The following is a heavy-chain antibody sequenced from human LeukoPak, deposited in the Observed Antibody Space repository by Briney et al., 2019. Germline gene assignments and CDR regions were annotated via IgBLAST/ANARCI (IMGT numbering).Heavy chain of an antibody. CDR1: GGSFSTYY. J-gene: IGHJ5*02. D-gene: IGHD3-3*01. CDR3: ARGRGTIFGVVIIKGNWFDP. CDR2: IYTSGAT. V-gene: IGHV4-4*07. Sequence: SETLSLTCTVSGGSFSTYYWSWIRQPAGKGLEWIGHIYTSGATNYNPSLKSRVTMSIDTSKNQFSLKLSSVTAADTAVYYCARGRGTIFGVVIIKGNWFDPWGQGTLVTVSS.